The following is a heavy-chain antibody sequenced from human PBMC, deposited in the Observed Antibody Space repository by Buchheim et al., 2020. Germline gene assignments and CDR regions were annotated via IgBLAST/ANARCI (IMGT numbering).Heavy chain of an antibody. CDR1: GFTFSSYW. CDR3: ARQDSRYKNSFDY. V-gene: IGHV3-74*01. D-gene: IGHD2-2*02. Sequence: EVQLVESGGGLVQPGGSLRLSCAASGFTFSSYWMHWVRQTPGKGLVWVARINNDGSSTVYADSVKGRFTISSDNAKNKLYLQMNSLRAEDTAVYYCARQDSRYKNSFDYWGQGTL. CDR2: INNDGSST. J-gene: IGHJ4*02.